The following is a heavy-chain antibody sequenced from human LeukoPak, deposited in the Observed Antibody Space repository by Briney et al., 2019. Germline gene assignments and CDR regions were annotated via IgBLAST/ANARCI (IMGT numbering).Heavy chain of an antibody. CDR1: GFIFSSYW. D-gene: IGHD1-26*01. CDR2: INQDGSDI. J-gene: IGHJ4*02. Sequence: GGSPRLSCAASGFIFSSYWMIWVRQAPGEGREWVANINQDGSDIYYVDSVKGGFTISRDNAKKSLYLKMNSLGADDTAVYYCARDKAVGPSHFDYWGQGTLVTVSS. V-gene: IGHV3-7*01. CDR3: ARDKAVGPSHFDY.